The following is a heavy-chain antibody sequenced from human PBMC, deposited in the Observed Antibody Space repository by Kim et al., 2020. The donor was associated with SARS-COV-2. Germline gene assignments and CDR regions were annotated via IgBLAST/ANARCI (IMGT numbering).Heavy chain of an antibody. D-gene: IGHD2-2*02. CDR3: ARGPYCSSTSCYRGGWFDP. CDR2: MNPNSGNT. J-gene: IGHJ5*02. Sequence: ASVKVSCKASGYTFTSYDINWVRQATGQGLEWMGWMNPNSGNTGYAQKFQGRVTMTRNTSISTAYMELSSLRSEDTAVYYCARGPYCSSTSCYRGGWFDPWGQGTLVTVSS. V-gene: IGHV1-8*01. CDR1: GYTFTSYD.